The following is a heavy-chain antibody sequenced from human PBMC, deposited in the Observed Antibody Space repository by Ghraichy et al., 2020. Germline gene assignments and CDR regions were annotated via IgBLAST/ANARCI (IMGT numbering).Heavy chain of an antibody. CDR2: IKQDGSEK. V-gene: IGHV3-7*03. Sequence: LSLTCAASGFTFSSYWMSWVRQAPGKGLEWVANIKQDGSEKYYVDSVKGRFTISRDNAKNSLYLQMNSLRAEDTAVYYCARRLDYSRVRYYYYGMDVWGQGTTVTVSS. CDR1: GFTFSSYW. J-gene: IGHJ6*02. D-gene: IGHD3/OR15-3a*01. CDR3: ARRLDYSRVRYYYYGMDV.